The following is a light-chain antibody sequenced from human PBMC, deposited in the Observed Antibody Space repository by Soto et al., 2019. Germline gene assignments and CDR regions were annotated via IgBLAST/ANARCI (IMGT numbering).Light chain of an antibody. J-gene: IGLJ1*01. CDR2: EVS. V-gene: IGLV2-14*01. Sequence: QSALTQPASVSGSPGQSIAISCTGTSSDVGAYNFVSWYQQHPGKAPKLMIYEVSNRPSGVSSRFSGSKSGNTASLTISGLQPEDEADYYCSSFRSGSTLFGTGTKLT. CDR3: SSFRSGSTL. CDR1: SSDVGAYNF.